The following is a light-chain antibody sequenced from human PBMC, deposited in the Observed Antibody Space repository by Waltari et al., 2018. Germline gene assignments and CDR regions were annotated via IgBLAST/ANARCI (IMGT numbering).Light chain of an antibody. CDR1: PDIYTY. Sequence: IQLTQSPSALSASVGDRVTIPCRATPDIYTYLAWYQQEPGKAPKLLIYAASTLQSGVPSRFSGSGSGTDFTLTISSLQPEDFATYYCQQFNSYPRTFGQGTK. J-gene: IGKJ1*01. CDR3: QQFNSYPRT. V-gene: IGKV1-9*01. CDR2: AAS.